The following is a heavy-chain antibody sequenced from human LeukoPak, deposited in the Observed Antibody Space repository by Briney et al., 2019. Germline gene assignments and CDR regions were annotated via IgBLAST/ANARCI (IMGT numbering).Heavy chain of an antibody. J-gene: IGHJ3*02. CDR1: GGSYSGYY. V-gene: IGHV4-34*01. Sequence: SETLSLTCALYGGSYSGYYWRWIRQPPGKGLEWIGEINHSGGTNYNPSLKSRVTISLDTSKNHFSLKLTSVTAADTAVYYCASDDYGPLVNPFDIWGQGTMVTVSS. CDR3: ASDDYGPLVNPFDI. D-gene: IGHD4-17*01. CDR2: INHSGGT.